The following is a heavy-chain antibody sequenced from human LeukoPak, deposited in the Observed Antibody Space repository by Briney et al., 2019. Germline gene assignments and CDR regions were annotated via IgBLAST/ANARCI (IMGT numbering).Heavy chain of an antibody. CDR1: GYTFTSYD. D-gene: IGHD6-19*01. Sequence: GAPVKVSCKASGYTFTSYDINWVRQATGQGLEWMGWMNPNSGNTGYAQKFQGRVTMTRNTSISTAYMELSSLRSEDTAVYYCARDQRVLAVAGYYYYGMDVWGQGTTVTVSS. J-gene: IGHJ6*02. V-gene: IGHV1-8*01. CDR3: ARDQRVLAVAGYYYYGMDV. CDR2: MNPNSGNT.